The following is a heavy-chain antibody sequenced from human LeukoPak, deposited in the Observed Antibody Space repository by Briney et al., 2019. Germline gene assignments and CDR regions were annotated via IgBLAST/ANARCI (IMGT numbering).Heavy chain of an antibody. CDR3: AKESYYGSGSLPDY. J-gene: IGHJ4*02. Sequence: PGGSLRLSCAASGSTFSSYGMHWVRQAPGKGLEWVVVISYDGSNKYYGDSVKGRFTISRDNSKNTMYLQMNSLRAEDTAVYYCAKESYYGSGSLPDYWGQGTLVTVSS. CDR2: ISYDGSNK. V-gene: IGHV3-30*18. CDR1: GSTFSSYG. D-gene: IGHD3-10*01.